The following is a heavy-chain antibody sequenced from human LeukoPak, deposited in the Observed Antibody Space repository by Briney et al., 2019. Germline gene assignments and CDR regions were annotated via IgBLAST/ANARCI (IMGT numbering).Heavy chain of an antibody. D-gene: IGHD6-19*01. V-gene: IGHV3-48*04. Sequence: GGSLRLSCAASGSTFSTYSMNWVRQAPGKGLEWVSYISSSGSTIYYADSVKGRFTISRDNAKNSLYLQMNSLRAEDTAVYYCARESGWYYFNYWGQGTLVTVSS. CDR2: ISSSGSTI. CDR1: GSTFSTYS. J-gene: IGHJ4*02. CDR3: ARESGWYYFNY.